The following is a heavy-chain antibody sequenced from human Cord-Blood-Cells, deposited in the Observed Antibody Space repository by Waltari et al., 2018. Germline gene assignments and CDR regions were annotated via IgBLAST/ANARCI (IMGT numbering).Heavy chain of an antibody. CDR1: GGSFSGYY. CDR3: ARPINWGGGDYFYY. Sequence: QVQLQQWGAGLLKPSETLSLTCAVYGGSFSGYYWSWIRQPPGKGLEWIGEINHSGSTNYNPALKSRVTRSVDTSKNQFSLKLSSVTAADTAVYYCARPINWGGGDYFYYWGQGTLVTVSS. J-gene: IGHJ4*02. V-gene: IGHV4-34*01. CDR2: INHSGST. D-gene: IGHD7-27*01.